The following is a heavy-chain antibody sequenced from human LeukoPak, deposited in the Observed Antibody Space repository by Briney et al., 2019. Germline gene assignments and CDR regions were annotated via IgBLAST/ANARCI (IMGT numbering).Heavy chain of an antibody. Sequence: SQTLSLTXTVSGGSISSGDYYWSWIRQPPGKGLEWIGYIYYSGSTYYNPSLKSRVTISVDTSKNQFSLKLSSVTAADTAVYYCARTTMTTVVYDYWGQGTLVTVSS. CDR1: GGSISSGDYY. V-gene: IGHV4-30-4*08. D-gene: IGHD4-23*01. CDR2: IYYSGST. CDR3: ARTTMTTVVYDY. J-gene: IGHJ4*02.